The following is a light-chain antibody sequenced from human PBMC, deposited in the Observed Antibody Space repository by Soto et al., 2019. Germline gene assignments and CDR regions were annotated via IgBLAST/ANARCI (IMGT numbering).Light chain of an antibody. Sequence: EIVLTQSPGTLSLSPGERATLSCRASQSVSSSYLAWYQQKTGQAPRLLIYGASSRASGIPDRFSGSGSGTDFTLTISRLEPEDFAFYYCQQSGSSPLTFGGGTKVEIK. V-gene: IGKV3-20*01. CDR3: QQSGSSPLT. J-gene: IGKJ4*01. CDR2: GAS. CDR1: QSVSSSY.